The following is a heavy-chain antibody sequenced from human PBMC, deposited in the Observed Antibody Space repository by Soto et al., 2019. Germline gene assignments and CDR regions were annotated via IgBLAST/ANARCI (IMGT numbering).Heavy chain of an antibody. J-gene: IGHJ4*02. CDR3: TTVLQWELLTTKGDY. CDR2: IKSKTDGGTT. D-gene: IGHD1-26*01. V-gene: IGHV3-15*07. CDR1: GFTFSNAW. Sequence: GGSLRLSCAASGFTFSNAWMNWVRQAPGKGLEWVGRIKSKTDGGTTDYAAPVKGRFTISRDDSKNTLYLQMNSLKTEDTAVYYCTTVLQWELLTTKGDYWGQGTLVTVSS.